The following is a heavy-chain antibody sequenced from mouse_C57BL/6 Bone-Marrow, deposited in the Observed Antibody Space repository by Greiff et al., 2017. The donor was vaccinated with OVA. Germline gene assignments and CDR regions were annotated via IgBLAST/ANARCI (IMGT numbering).Heavy chain of an antibody. V-gene: IGHV1-55*01. Sequence: VQLQQPGAELVKPGASVKMSCKASGYTFTSYWITWVKQRPGQGLEWIGDIYPGSGSTNYNEKFKSKATLTVEKSSSTAYMQLSSLTSEYSAVYYCACYYGSSLFAYWGQGTLVTVSA. CDR2: IYPGSGST. CDR1: GYTFTSYW. J-gene: IGHJ3*01. D-gene: IGHD1-1*01. CDR3: ACYYGSSLFAY.